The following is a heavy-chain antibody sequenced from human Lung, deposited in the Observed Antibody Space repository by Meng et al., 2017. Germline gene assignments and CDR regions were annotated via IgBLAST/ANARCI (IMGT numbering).Heavy chain of an antibody. J-gene: IGHJ4*02. CDR2: INPNSGGT. V-gene: IGHV1-2*06. Sequence: QVQLVQSGAEVKKPGASVKVSCKASGYTFTDHYIHWVRQAPGQGLEWMGRINPNSGGTNYVQKFQGRVTMTRDTSISTAYMELTRLRSDDTAIYYCARENVGDGGYDFDFWGRGTLVTVSS. D-gene: IGHD5-12*01. CDR1: GYTFTDHY. CDR3: ARENVGDGGYDFDF.